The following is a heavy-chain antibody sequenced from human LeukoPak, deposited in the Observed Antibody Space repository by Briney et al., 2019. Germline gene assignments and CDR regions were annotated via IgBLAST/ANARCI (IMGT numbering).Heavy chain of an antibody. V-gene: IGHV3-30*18. D-gene: IGHD2-2*01. J-gene: IGHJ6*04. CDR2: ISYDGSNK. Sequence: GRSLRLSCAASGFTFSSYGMHWVRQAPGKGLEWVAVISYDGSNKYYADSVKGRFTISRDNSKNTLYLQMNSLRAEDTAVYCCAKGDPYCSSTSCYPYYYYGMDVWGKGTTVTVSS. CDR3: AKGDPYCSSTSCYPYYYYGMDV. CDR1: GFTFSSYG.